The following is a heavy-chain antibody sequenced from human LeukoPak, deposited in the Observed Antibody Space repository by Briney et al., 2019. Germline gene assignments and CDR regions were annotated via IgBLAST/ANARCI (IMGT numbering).Heavy chain of an antibody. CDR3: AREPYGDDWFDP. D-gene: IGHD4-17*01. V-gene: IGHV3-7*01. CDR2: IKQAGSEK. J-gene: IGHJ5*02. Sequence: GGSLSLSCAASGFTFSSYWMSCVRQAPGKGLEWGANIKQAGSEKYYVDSVKGRFTISRANAKNSLYLQMNSLRAEDTAVYYCAREPYGDDWFDPWGQGTLVTVSS. CDR1: GFTFSSYW.